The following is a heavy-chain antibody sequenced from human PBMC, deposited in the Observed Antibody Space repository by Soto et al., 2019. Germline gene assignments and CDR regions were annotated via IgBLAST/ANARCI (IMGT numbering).Heavy chain of an antibody. D-gene: IGHD2-15*01. V-gene: IGHV1-8*01. CDR2: MNPNSANT. Sequence: QVQVVQSGAEVKKPGASVKVSCKASGYSFTSYDVNWVRQATGQGLEWMGWMNPNSANTVYAQKYQGQVTMTREPSISTAYMELTGVRSEDTAVYYFERYPFTSYCSDGGYSYDALDVWGQGTMVTVSS. CDR1: GYSFTSYD. CDR3: ERYPFTSYCSDGGYSYDALDV. J-gene: IGHJ3*01.